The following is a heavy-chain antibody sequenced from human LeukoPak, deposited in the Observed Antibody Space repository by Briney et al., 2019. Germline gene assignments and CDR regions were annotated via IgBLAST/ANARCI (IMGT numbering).Heavy chain of an antibody. CDR1: GGSFSGYY. Sequence: PSETLSLTCAVYGGSFSGYYWSWIRQPPGKGLEWIGEVNHSGSTNYNPSLKSRVTISVDTSKNQFSLKLSSVTAADTAVYYCAARIQLWSAEYFQHWGQGTLVTVSS. CDR3: AARIQLWSAEYFQH. D-gene: IGHD5-18*01. J-gene: IGHJ1*01. CDR2: VNHSGST. V-gene: IGHV4-34*01.